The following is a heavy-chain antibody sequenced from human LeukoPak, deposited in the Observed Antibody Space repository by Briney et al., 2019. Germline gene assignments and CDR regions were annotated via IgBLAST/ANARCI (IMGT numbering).Heavy chain of an antibody. CDR2: IYYSGST. CDR3: AREVLVGATIRFDY. J-gene: IGHJ4*02. Sequence: SETLSLTCTVSGGSISSSSYYWGWIRQPPGKGLEWIGSIYYSGSTYYNPSLKSRVTISVDTSKNQFSLKLSSVTAADTAVYYCAREVLVGATIRFDYWGQGTLFTVSS. V-gene: IGHV4-39*07. D-gene: IGHD1-26*01. CDR1: GGSISSSSYY.